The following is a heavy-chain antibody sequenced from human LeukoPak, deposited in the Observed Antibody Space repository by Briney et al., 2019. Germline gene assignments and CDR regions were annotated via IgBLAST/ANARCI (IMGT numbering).Heavy chain of an antibody. CDR1: GFTFSSYA. D-gene: IGHD1-7*01. CDR2: ISGSGGST. CDR3: AKDRYPGTTPFDY. V-gene: IGHV3-23*01. J-gene: IGHJ4*02. Sequence: QSGGSLRLSCAASGFTFSSYAMGWVRQAPGKGLEWVSAISGSGGSTYYADSVKGRFTISRDNSKNTLYLQMNSLRAEDTAVYYCAKDRYPGTTPFDYWGQGTLVTVSS.